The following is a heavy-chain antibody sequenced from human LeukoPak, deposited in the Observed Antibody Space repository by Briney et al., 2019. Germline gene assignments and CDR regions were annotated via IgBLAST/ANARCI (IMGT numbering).Heavy chain of an antibody. CDR1: GDSVSTNSAA. D-gene: IGHD1-1*01. CDR3: ARGRLNWPWYFDL. V-gene: IGHV6-1*01. J-gene: IGHJ2*01. CDR2: TYYRSNYYN. Sequence: SQTLSLTCAISGDSVSTNSAAWNWMRQSPSRGLEWLGRTYYRSNYYNDYALSMKSRITINPDTSKNQFSLQLNSVTPEDTAVYYCARGRLNWPWYFDLWGRGTLVTVSS.